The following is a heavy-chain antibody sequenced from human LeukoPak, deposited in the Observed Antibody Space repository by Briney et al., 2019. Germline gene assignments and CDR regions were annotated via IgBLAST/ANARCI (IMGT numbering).Heavy chain of an antibody. CDR1: EFTFSNNW. CDR2: IKEDGSIK. D-gene: IGHD3-16*02. J-gene: IGHJ4*02. CDR3: AKDVGDYVWGSYRISTYYFDY. V-gene: IGHV3-7*03. Sequence: GGSLRLSCAASEFTFSNNWMSWVRQAPGKGPEWVASIKEDGSIKYYVDSVKGRFTISRDNSKNTLYLQMNSLRAEDTAVYYCAKDVGDYVWGSYRISTYYFDYWGQGTLVTVSS.